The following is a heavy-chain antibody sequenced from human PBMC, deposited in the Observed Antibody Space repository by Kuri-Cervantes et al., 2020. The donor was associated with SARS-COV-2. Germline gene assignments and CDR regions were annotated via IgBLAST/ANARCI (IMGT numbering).Heavy chain of an antibody. V-gene: IGHV1-2*04. CDR3: ARGMVRGIIQNYYYAMDV. CDR2: INPNSGGT. CDR1: GYTFSTFRVYY. Sequence: ASVKVSCKASGYTFSTFRVYYMYWVRQAPGQGLERMGWINPNSGGTNYAQKFQGWVTMTRDTSISTAYMELSRLRSDDTAVYYCARGMVRGIIQNYYYAMDVWGQGTTVTVSS. D-gene: IGHD3-10*01. J-gene: IGHJ6*02.